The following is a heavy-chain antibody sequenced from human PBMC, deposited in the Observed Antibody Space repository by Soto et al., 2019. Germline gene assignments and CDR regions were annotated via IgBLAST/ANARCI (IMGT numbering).Heavy chain of an antibody. V-gene: IGHV4-59*08. CDR1: GCSISSYY. D-gene: IGHD3-22*01. CDR2: IYYSGST. Sequence: SETLSLTCPVSGCSISSYYWSWIRQPPGKGLEWVGYIYYSGSTNYNPSLKSRVTISVDTSKNQFSLKLSSVTAADTAVYYCARHLGYDSSGYYRNWFDPWGQGTLVTVS. J-gene: IGHJ5*02. CDR3: ARHLGYDSSGYYRNWFDP.